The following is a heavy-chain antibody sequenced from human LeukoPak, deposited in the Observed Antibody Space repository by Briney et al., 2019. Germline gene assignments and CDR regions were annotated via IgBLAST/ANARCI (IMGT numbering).Heavy chain of an antibody. D-gene: IGHD4-17*01. CDR2: LSYEGVNK. V-gene: IGHV3-30-3*01. CDR3: ARPGRHYGDYHYLDY. J-gene: IGHJ4*02. Sequence: SGGSLRLSCAASGFTFSSYSMHWVRQAPGKGLEWLASLSYEGVNKYYADSVKGRFTVSRDSSKNTLYLQMNSLRVEDTAVYYCARPGRHYGDYHYLDYWGQGTLVTVSS. CDR1: GFTFSSYS.